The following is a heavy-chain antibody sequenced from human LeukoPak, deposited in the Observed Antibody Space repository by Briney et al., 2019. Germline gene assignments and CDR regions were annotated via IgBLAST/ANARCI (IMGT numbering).Heavy chain of an antibody. CDR2: ISSSYTI. D-gene: IGHD5-12*01. Sequence: GGSLRLSCAASGFTLSSYAMSWIRQAPGKGLEWVSYISSSYTIYYADSVKGRFTISRDNAKNSLYLQMNSLRTEDSAVYYCAKSGHQWLGYPGFHYWGQGTLVTVSS. CDR1: GFTLSSYA. J-gene: IGHJ4*02. V-gene: IGHV3-48*04. CDR3: AKSGHQWLGYPGFHY.